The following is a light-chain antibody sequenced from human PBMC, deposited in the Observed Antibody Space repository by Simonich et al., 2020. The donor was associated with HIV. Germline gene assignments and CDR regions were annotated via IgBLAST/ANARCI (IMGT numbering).Light chain of an antibody. V-gene: IGKV2-30*02. CDR2: KGS. Sequence: DFVLTPSPLSLPVTLGQPASISCLSSPSLVHSDGNPYLNGFQQRPGQSPMRLIYKGSNRDAGVPDRCSGSGSGTDCTLKISRVEAEDVGVYDCMQGTHWPLSFGQGTKLEIK. CDR1: PSLVHSDGNPY. J-gene: IGKJ2*01. CDR3: MQGTHWPLS.